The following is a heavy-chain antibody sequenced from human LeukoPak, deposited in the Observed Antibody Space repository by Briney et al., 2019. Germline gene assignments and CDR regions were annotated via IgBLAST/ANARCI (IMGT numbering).Heavy chain of an antibody. J-gene: IGHJ4*02. CDR2: IYSGGST. V-gene: IGHV3-66*01. CDR1: GFTVSSNY. Sequence: GALRLSCAASGFTVSSNYMSWVRQAPGKGLEWVSVIYSGGSTYYADSVKGRFTISRDNSKNTLYLQMNSLRAEDTAVYYCARGRSSGYFDYWGQGTLVTVSS. D-gene: IGHD3-22*01. CDR3: ARGRSSGYFDY.